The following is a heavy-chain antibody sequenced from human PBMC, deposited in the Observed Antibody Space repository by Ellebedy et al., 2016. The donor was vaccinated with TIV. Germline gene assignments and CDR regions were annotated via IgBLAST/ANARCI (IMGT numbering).Heavy chain of an antibody. J-gene: IGHJ6*02. CDR3: ARHGGDRYSLTPDYYYGMDV. D-gene: IGHD5-18*01. Sequence: SETLSLTXTVSGGSISSSSYYWGWIRQPPGKGLEWIGSIYYSGSSYYNPSLKSRVTISVDTSKNQFSLKLSSVTAADTAVYYCARHGGDRYSLTPDYYYGMDVWGQGTTVTVSS. CDR1: GGSISSSSYY. CDR2: IYYSGSS. V-gene: IGHV4-39*01.